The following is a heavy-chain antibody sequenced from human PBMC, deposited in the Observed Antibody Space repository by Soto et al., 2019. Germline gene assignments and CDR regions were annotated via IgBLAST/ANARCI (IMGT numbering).Heavy chain of an antibody. J-gene: IGHJ4*02. D-gene: IGHD3-16*01. Sequence: PSETLSLTCTVSGTSISSYYWSWIRQPPGKGLEWLGYVFYGGTDYDPSLGGRVSMSVETSKSQFSLKLTSVTVADTAVYYCASYRGALYFESWGPGILVTVSS. CDR2: VFYGGT. CDR1: GTSISSYY. CDR3: ASYRGALYFES. V-gene: IGHV4-59*01.